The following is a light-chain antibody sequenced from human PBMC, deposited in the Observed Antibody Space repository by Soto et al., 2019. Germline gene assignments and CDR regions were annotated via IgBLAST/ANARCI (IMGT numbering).Light chain of an antibody. V-gene: IGKV3-15*01. J-gene: IGKJ5*01. CDR3: QQYTDRPPIT. Sequence: EIVRTQSPGTLAVSGGERATLSCRTSQSVSSNLAWYQQKPGQAPRLLIYGASTRATGIPARFSGSGSGTEYTLTIIRLQSEDFAVYYCQQYTDRPPITFGQGTRLENK. CDR1: QSVSSN. CDR2: GAS.